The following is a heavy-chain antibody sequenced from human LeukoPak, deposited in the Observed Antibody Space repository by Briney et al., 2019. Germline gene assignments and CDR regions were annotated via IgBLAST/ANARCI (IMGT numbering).Heavy chain of an antibody. D-gene: IGHD3-3*01. CDR1: GVTFSSYA. J-gene: IGHJ6*03. Sequence: GGSLRLSCAASGVTFSSYAMSWFRQAPGKGLEWVSAISGSGGSTYYADSVKGRFTISRDNSKNTLYLQMNSLRAEDTAVYYCAKKGDYDFWSSYDYYDYYYYMDVWGKGTTVTVSS. CDR3: AKKGDYDFWSSYDYYDYYYYMDV. CDR2: ISGSGGST. V-gene: IGHV3-23*01.